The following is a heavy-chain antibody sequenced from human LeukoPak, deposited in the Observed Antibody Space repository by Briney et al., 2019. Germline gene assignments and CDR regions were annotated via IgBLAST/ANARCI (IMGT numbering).Heavy chain of an antibody. CDR3: AREPSGSGGYDY. CDR2: ISPNSGGT. J-gene: IGHJ4*02. Sequence: ASVNVSCKASGFTFSGYYMHWVRQAPGQGLEWMAWISPNSGGTNHVQKFQGRVTVTRDTSISTDYMEISGLTSDDTALYYCAREPSGSGGYDYWGQGTLVTVSS. D-gene: IGHD3-10*01. CDR1: GFTFSGYY. V-gene: IGHV1-2*02.